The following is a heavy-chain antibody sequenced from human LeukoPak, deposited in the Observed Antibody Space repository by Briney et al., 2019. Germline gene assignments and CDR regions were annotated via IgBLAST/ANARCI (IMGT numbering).Heavy chain of an antibody. CDR3: AKDYEGQTYHDYGDY. Sequence: GGSLRLSCAASGFTFGSYAMHWVRQAPGKGLEWVAVISYDGSNKYYADSVKGRFTISRDNSKNTLYLQMNSLRAEDTAVYYCAKDYEGQTYHDYGDYWGQGTLVTVSS. J-gene: IGHJ4*02. D-gene: IGHD3-3*01. CDR1: GFTFGSYA. V-gene: IGHV3-30-3*01. CDR2: ISYDGSNK.